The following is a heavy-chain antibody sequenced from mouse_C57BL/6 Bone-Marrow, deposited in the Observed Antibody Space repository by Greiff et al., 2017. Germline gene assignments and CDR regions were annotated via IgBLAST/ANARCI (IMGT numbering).Heavy chain of an antibody. CDR2: IDPEDGDT. V-gene: IGHV14-1*01. CDR3: TTAPGSSYAMDY. CDR1: GFNIKDYY. J-gene: IGHJ4*01. D-gene: IGHD1-1*01. Sequence: EVQLQQSGAELVRPGASVKLSCTASGFNIKDYYMHWVKQRPDQGLEWIGRIDPEDGDTEYAPKFQGKATMTADTSSNTAYLQLSSLTSEDTAVYYCTTAPGSSYAMDYWGQGTSVTVSS.